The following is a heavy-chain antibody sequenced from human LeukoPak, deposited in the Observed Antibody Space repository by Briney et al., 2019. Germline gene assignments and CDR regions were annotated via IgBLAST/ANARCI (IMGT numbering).Heavy chain of an antibody. CDR1: GGSFSGYN. CDR2: IKHSGST. J-gene: IGHJ6*02. D-gene: IGHD2-15*01. CDR3: ARGRGYCSGGSCYSPSGMDV. V-gene: IGHV4-34*01. Sequence: PSETLSLTCAVYGGSFSGYNWSWIRQPPGKGLEWIGEIKHSGSTNYNPSLKSRVTISVDTSKNQFSLKLSSVTAADTAVYYCARGRGYCSGGSCYSPSGMDVWGQGTTVTVSS.